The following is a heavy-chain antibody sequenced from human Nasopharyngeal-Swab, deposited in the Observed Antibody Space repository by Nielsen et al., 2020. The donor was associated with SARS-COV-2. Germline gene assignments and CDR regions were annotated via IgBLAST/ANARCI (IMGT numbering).Heavy chain of an antibody. CDR3: ARVLGEQWLVNYYYMDV. Sequence: WIRQPPGKGLEWIGYIYYSGSTYYSPSLKSRVTISVDTSKNQFSLKLSSVTAADTAVYYCARVLGEQWLVNYYYMDVWGKGTTVTVSS. CDR2: IYYSGST. V-gene: IGHV4-30-4*01. J-gene: IGHJ6*03. D-gene: IGHD6-19*01.